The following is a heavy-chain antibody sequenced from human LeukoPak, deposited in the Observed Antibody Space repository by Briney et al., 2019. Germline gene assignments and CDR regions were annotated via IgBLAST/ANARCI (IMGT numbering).Heavy chain of an antibody. CDR3: ARATGYGMDV. D-gene: IGHD1-14*01. Sequence: SETLSLTCTVSGVSISSYYWSWIRQPPGKGLEWIGYIYYSGSTNYNPSLKSRVTISVDTSENQFSLKLSSVTAADTAVYYCARATGYGMDVWGQGTTVTVSS. V-gene: IGHV4-59*01. CDR1: GVSISSYY. CDR2: IYYSGST. J-gene: IGHJ6*02.